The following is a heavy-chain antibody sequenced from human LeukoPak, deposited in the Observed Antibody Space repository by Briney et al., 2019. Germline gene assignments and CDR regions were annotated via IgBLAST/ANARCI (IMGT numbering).Heavy chain of an antibody. D-gene: IGHD3-10*01. J-gene: IGHJ6*02. Sequence: GGSLRLSCAASGFTFSSYWMHWVRQTPGEGLVWVSRIKTDGISTNYADSVKGRFTISRDNAKSSLYLQMNSLRAEDTAVYYCARAWLTGGSYYAMDVWGQGTTVTVSS. CDR2: IKTDGIST. CDR3: ARAWLTGGSYYAMDV. V-gene: IGHV3-74*01. CDR1: GFTFSSYW.